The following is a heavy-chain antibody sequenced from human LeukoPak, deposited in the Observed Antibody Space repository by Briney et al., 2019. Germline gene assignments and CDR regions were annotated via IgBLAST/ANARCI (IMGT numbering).Heavy chain of an antibody. V-gene: IGHV3-23*01. J-gene: IGHJ4*02. Sequence: PGGSLRLSCAASGFTFSSYAMSWVRQAPGKGLEWVSAISGSGDSTFYADSVKGRFTISRDNSKNTLYMLMNSLRAEDTAVYYCAKTLPTFYGSGSYYKNPIDYWGQGTLVTVSS. D-gene: IGHD3-10*01. CDR2: ISGSGDST. CDR3: AKTLPTFYGSGSYYKNPIDY. CDR1: GFTFSSYA.